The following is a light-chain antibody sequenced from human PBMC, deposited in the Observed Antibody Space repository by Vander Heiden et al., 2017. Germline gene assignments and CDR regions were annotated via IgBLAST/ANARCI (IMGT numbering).Light chain of an antibody. Sequence: SYVPTQPPSVSVAPGQTARITWGGNNIGSKNVNWYQQKPGQAPVLIVYDDRDRPSGIPERISGSNSGNTATLTISRVEAGDEADYYCQVWDRSSDHRVFGGGTKLTVL. J-gene: IGLJ3*02. CDR2: DDR. V-gene: IGLV3-21*02. CDR1: NIGSKN. CDR3: QVWDRSSDHRV.